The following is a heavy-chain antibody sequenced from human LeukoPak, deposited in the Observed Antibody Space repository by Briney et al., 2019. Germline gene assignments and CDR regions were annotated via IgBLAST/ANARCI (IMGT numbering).Heavy chain of an antibody. CDR3: ATGYSGSYADY. J-gene: IGHJ4*02. CDR1: RYTFTSYD. D-gene: IGHD1-26*01. CDR2: MNPNSGNT. V-gene: IGHV1-8*01. Sequence: ASVKVSCKPSRYTFTSYDINLVRQATGQGLECMGWMNPNSGNTGYAQKFQGRVTMTRNTSISTAYMELSSLRSEDTAVYYCATGYSGSYADYWGRGTLVTVSS.